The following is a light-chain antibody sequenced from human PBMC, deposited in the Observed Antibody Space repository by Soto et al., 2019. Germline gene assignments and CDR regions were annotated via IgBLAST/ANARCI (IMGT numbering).Light chain of an antibody. V-gene: IGLV2-8*01. Sequence: QSALTQPPSASGSPGPSVTISCTGTSSEVGGYNYVSWYQQHPGKAPKLMIYEVSKRPSGVPDRFSGSKSGNTASLTVSGLQAEDEADYYCSSYAGSNNLVFGGGTKLTVL. J-gene: IGLJ2*01. CDR3: SSYAGSNNLV. CDR1: SSEVGGYNY. CDR2: EVS.